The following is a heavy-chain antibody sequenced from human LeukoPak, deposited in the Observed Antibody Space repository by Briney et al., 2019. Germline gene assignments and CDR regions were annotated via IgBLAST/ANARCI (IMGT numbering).Heavy chain of an antibody. Sequence: GESLRLSCAASGFTVSNNFMGWVSQAPGTGLDWVSGIYVDGSTYYADSAKGRFTISRHNSENTLYLQMSSLRPEDTAVYYCARGFVLGAAKNYFDYWGQGALVTVSS. CDR2: IYVDGST. CDR3: ARGFVLGAAKNYFDY. J-gene: IGHJ4*02. CDR1: GFTVSNNF. D-gene: IGHD2-21*02. V-gene: IGHV3-53*04.